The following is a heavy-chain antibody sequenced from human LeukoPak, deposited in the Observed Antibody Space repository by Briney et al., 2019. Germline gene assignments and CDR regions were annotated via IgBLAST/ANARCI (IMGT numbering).Heavy chain of an antibody. V-gene: IGHV3-30*02. CDR1: GFTFSSYE. J-gene: IGHJ4*02. CDR2: IRYDGSNK. Sequence: GGSLRLSCAASGFTFSSYEMNWVRQAPGKGLEWVAFIRYDGSNKYYADSVKGRFTISRDNSKNTLYLQMNSLRAEDTAVYYCAKDGQWELLTFDYWGQGTLVTVSS. D-gene: IGHD1-26*01. CDR3: AKDGQWELLTFDY.